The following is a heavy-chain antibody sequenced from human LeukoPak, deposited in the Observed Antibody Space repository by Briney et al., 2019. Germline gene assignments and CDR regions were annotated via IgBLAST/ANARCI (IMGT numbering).Heavy chain of an antibody. D-gene: IGHD6-13*01. CDR2: LRYDGSNK. J-gene: IGHJ4*02. Sequence: GGSLRLSCAASGFTFSSYGMHWVRQAPGKGLEWVAFLRYDGSNKYYADSVKGRFTISRDNSKNTLYLQMNSLRAEDTAVYYCAKDITLSAAAGTIDYWGQGTLVTVSS. CDR3: AKDITLSAAAGTIDY. CDR1: GFTFSSYG. V-gene: IGHV3-30*02.